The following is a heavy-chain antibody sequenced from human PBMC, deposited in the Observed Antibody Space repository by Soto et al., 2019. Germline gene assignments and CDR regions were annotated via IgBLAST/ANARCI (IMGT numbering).Heavy chain of an antibody. CDR3: VKDSSLRGWFDP. Sequence: EVQLLESGGGLVQPGGSLRLSCAASGFTFSSYAMSWVRQAPGKGPEWVSAISGSGGSTYYADSVKGRFTISRDNSKNTPYLEMNILRAEDTAVYYCVKDSSLRGWFDPWGQGTLVTVSS. CDR2: ISGSGGST. V-gene: IGHV3-23*01. CDR1: GFTFSSYA. J-gene: IGHJ5*02.